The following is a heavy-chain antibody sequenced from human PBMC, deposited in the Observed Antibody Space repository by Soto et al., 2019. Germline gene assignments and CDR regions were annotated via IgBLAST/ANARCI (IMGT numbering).Heavy chain of an antibody. D-gene: IGHD3-10*01. V-gene: IGHV1-24*01. CDR2: FDPEDGET. CDR3: ASSSPGTYNWFDP. Sequence: ASVKVSCKVSGYTLTELSMHWVRQAPGKGLEWMGGFDPEDGETIYAQKFQGRVTMTEDTSTDTAYMELSSPRSEDTAVYYCASSSPGTYNWFDPWGQGTLVTVSS. J-gene: IGHJ5*02. CDR1: GYTLTELS.